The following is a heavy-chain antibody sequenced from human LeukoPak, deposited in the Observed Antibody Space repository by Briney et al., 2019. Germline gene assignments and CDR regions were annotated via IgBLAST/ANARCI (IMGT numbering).Heavy chain of an antibody. J-gene: IGHJ4*02. CDR2: ISYDGSNK. CDR1: GFTFSNYG. D-gene: IGHD2-2*01. CDR3: AKPTPLLSAAMAGSEY. V-gene: IGHV3-30*18. Sequence: PGGSLRLSCAASGFTFSNYGMHWVRQAPGKGLEWVAIISYDGSNKNHADSVKGRFSISRDNSKNTLYLQMNSLRAEDTAVCYCAKPTPLLSAAMAGSEYWGQGTLVTVSS.